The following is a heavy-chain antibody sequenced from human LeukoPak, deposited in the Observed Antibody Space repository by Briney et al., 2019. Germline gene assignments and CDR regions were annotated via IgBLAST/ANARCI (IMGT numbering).Heavy chain of an antibody. J-gene: IGHJ6*03. CDR2: INTDGSNT. D-gene: IGHD6-19*01. V-gene: IGHV3-74*01. Sequence: GGSLRLSCAASGFTFSSYWMHWVRQAPGKGLVWVSRINTDGSNTSYADSVTGRFTISIDNAKNTLYLQMNSLRAEDTAVYYCAKEQDIAVAGLYYYYMDVWGKGTTVTITS. CDR3: AKEQDIAVAGLYYYYMDV. CDR1: GFTFSSYW.